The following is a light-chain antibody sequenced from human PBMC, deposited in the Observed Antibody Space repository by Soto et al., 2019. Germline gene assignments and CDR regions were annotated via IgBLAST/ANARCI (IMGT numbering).Light chain of an antibody. CDR1: QSVSNNY. Sequence: EIVLTQSPGTLSLSPGEIATLFFSASQSVSNNYLAWYQQKPGQAPRLLIYGASNRATGIPDRFSGSGSGTDFTLTISSLEPEDFAVYYCQQRSNWPFGFGQGTRLEIK. CDR2: GAS. CDR3: QQRSNWPFG. V-gene: IGKV3D-20*02. J-gene: IGKJ5*01.